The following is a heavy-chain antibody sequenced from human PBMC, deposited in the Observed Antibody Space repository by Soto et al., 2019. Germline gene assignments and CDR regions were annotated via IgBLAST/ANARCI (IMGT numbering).Heavy chain of an antibody. CDR3: ARDRYCSGGSCYDYNWFDP. Sequence: GASVKVSCKASGGTFSSYTISWVRQAPGQGLEWMGRIIPILGIANYAQKFQGRVTITADKSTSTAYMELSSLRSEDTAVYYRARDRYCSGGSCYDYNWFDPWGQGTLVTVSS. CDR1: GGTFSSYT. CDR2: IIPILGIA. J-gene: IGHJ5*02. D-gene: IGHD2-15*01. V-gene: IGHV1-69*04.